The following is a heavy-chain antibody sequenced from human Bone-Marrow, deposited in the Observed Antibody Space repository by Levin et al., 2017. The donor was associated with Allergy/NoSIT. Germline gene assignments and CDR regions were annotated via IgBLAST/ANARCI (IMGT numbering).Heavy chain of an antibody. CDR3: VKDGLSYYDTSGPRDY. V-gene: IGHV3-9*01. D-gene: IGHD3-22*01. Sequence: SLKISCAASGFKFDDYSMYWVRQAPGKGLEWVSGINWNSGSIGYGDSVKGRFTISRDNANNSLYLQMKSLRPEDTALYYCVKDGLSYYDTSGPRDYWGQGILVTVSS. CDR1: GFKFDDYS. CDR2: INWNSGSI. J-gene: IGHJ4*02.